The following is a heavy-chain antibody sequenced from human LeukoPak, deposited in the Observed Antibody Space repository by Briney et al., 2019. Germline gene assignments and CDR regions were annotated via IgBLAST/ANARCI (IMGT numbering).Heavy chain of an antibody. V-gene: IGHV4-59*01. CDR2: IYYSGST. CDR3: AGDGYNDYY. J-gene: IGHJ4*02. D-gene: IGHD5-24*01. CDR1: GGSISSYY. Sequence: SETLSLTCTVSGGSISSYYWSWIRQPPGKGLEWIGYIYYSGSTNYNPSLKSRVTISVDTSKNQFSLKLSSVTAADTAVYYCAGDGYNDYYWGQGTLVTVPS.